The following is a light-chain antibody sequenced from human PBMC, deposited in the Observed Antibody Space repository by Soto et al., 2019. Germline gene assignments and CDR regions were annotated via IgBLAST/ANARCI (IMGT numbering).Light chain of an antibody. CDR1: SSNIETNP. J-gene: IGLJ2*01. V-gene: IGLV1-51*01. CDR2: NDD. CDR3: GSWDASLSAGV. Sequence: QSVLTQPPSVSAAAGQKVTISSSGSSSNIETNPVSWYRHLPGTVPKLLIYNDDKRPSGIPDRFSGSKSGTSATLGITGLQTGDEADYYCGSWDASLSAGVFGGGTKLTVL.